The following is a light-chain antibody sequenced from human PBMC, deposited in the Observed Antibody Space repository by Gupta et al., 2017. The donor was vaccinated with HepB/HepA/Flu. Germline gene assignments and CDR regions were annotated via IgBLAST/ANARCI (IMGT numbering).Light chain of an antibody. CDR3: ATWDDSLSGYV. Sequence: QSVLTQPPSASGTPGQRGPISCSGSSSNIGSNYVYWYQQFPGTAPKLLIYRNNQRPSGVPDRFSGSKSGTSASLAISGLRSDDEADYYCATWDDSLSGYVFGNGTNVTVL. J-gene: IGLJ1*01. CDR1: SSNIGSNY. CDR2: RNN. V-gene: IGLV1-47*01.